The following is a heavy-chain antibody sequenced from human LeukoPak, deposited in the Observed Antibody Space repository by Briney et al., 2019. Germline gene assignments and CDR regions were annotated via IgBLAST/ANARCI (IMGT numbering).Heavy chain of an antibody. D-gene: IGHD5-18*01. V-gene: IGHV3-30-3*01. J-gene: IGHJ4*02. Sequence: GGSLRLSCAASGFTFSSYAMHWVRQAPGKGLEWVAVISYDGSNKYYADSVKGRFTISRDNSKNTLYLQMNSLRAEDTAVYYCVKGWIQAVGNFCWGQGTLVTVSS. CDR3: VKGWIQAVGNFC. CDR1: GFTFSSYA. CDR2: ISYDGSNK.